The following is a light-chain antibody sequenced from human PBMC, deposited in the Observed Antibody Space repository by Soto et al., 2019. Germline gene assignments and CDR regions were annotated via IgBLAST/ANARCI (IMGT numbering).Light chain of an antibody. CDR2: DAS. V-gene: IGKV3-20*01. CDR3: QQYDVSPIP. Sequence: IVLKQSPDTVSLSPGERATLSCRASQSVRSERLAWYQHKRGQAPRLVIFDASSRATGIPERFSGSGSGTDFTLTITRLEPEDFAVYFCQQYDVSPIPFGLGTKVDIK. J-gene: IGKJ1*01. CDR1: QSVRSER.